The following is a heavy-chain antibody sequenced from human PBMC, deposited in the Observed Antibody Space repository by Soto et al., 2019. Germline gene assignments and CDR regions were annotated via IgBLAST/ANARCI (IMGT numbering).Heavy chain of an antibody. V-gene: IGHV3-21*01. CDR2: ISSSSSYI. CDR3: ARVTNTAMVIT. J-gene: IGHJ5*02. D-gene: IGHD5-18*01. Sequence: EVQLVESGGGLVKPGGSLRLSCAASGFTFSSYSMNWVRQAPGKGLEWVSSISSSSSYIYYADSVKGRFTISRDNAKNSLYLQMNSLRVEDTAVYYCARVTNTAMVITWGQGTLVTVSS. CDR1: GFTFSSYS.